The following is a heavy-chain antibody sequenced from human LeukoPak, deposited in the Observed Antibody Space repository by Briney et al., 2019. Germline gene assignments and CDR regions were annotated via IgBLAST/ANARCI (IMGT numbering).Heavy chain of an antibody. D-gene: IGHD2-15*01. V-gene: IGHV4-34*01. Sequence: SETLSLTCAVYGGSFSGYYWSWIRQPPGKGLEWIGEINHSGSTNYNPSLKSRVTISVDTSKNQFSLKLSSVTAADTAVYYCASAVVVVATEGPYYYYMDVWGKGTTVTVSS. CDR3: ASAVVVVATEGPYYYYMDV. J-gene: IGHJ6*03. CDR1: GGSFSGYY. CDR2: INHSGST.